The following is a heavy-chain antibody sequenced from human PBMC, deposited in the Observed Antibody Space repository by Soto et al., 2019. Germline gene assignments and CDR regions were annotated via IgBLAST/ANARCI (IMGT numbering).Heavy chain of an antibody. V-gene: IGHV4-34*01. Sequence: QVQLQQWGAGLLKPSETLSLTCAVYGGSFSGYYWSWTRQPPGKGLEWIGEINHSGSTNYNPSLKSRVTISVATSKNQFSLKLSSVTAADTAVYYCANRRESYYDFWGKYWYFDLWGRGTLVTVSS. CDR2: INHSGST. D-gene: IGHD3-3*01. J-gene: IGHJ2*01. CDR1: GGSFSGYY. CDR3: ANRRESYYDFWGKYWYFDL.